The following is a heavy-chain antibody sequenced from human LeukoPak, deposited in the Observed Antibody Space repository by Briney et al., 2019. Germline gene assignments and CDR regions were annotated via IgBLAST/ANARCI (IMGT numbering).Heavy chain of an antibody. Sequence: PGGSLRLSCVASGFTFSRFEMNWVRQAPGKGLEWISYISSSSSIIYYADSVKGRSTISRDNAKNSLYLQMNSLRDEDTAVYYCARAKTGYDYWGQGTLVTVSS. CDR2: ISSSSSII. J-gene: IGHJ4*02. V-gene: IGHV3-48*02. D-gene: IGHD3-9*01. CDR3: ARAKTGYDY. CDR1: GFTFSRFE.